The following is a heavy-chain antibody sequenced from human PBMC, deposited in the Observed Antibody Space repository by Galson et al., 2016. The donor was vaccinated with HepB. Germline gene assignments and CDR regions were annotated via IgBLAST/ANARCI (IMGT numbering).Heavy chain of an antibody. D-gene: IGHD3-16*02. V-gene: IGHV5-51*01. J-gene: IGHJ2*01. CDR1: GYSFTSYW. Sequence: QSGAEVKKPGESLKISCKGSGYSFTSYWIGWVRQMPGKGLEWMGIIYPGDSDIRYSPSFQGQVTISADKSITTAYLQWSSLKASDTAMYYCVRREGLPLVELTYNKWSFYRWGGATLVTVSP. CDR3: VRREGLPLVELTYNKWSFYR. CDR2: IYPGDSDI.